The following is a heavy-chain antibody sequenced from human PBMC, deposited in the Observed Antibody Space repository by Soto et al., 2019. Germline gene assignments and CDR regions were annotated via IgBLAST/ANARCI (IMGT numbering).Heavy chain of an antibody. CDR3: ARDYDFWSGYKNWFDP. Sequence: ASVKVSCKASGYTFTSYAMHWVRQAPGQRLEWMGWINAGNGNTKYSQKFQGRVTITRDTSASTAYKELSSLRSEDTALFYCARDYDFWSGYKNWFDPWGQGTLVTVSS. V-gene: IGHV1-3*01. CDR2: INAGNGNT. D-gene: IGHD3-3*01. CDR1: GYTFTSYA. J-gene: IGHJ5*02.